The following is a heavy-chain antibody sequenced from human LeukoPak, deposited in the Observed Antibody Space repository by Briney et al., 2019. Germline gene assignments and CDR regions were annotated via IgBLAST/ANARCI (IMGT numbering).Heavy chain of an antibody. V-gene: IGHV3-74*01. J-gene: IGHJ4*02. Sequence: GGSLRLSCAASGFTFSSYWMHWVRQAPGKGLVWVSRINSDGSTTNYADSVEGRFTVSRDNAKSTVYLQMNSLKTEDTAIYYCTTDPWELPKDYWGQGTLVTVSS. CDR2: INSDGSTT. CDR3: TTDPWELPKDY. CDR1: GFTFSSYW. D-gene: IGHD1-26*01.